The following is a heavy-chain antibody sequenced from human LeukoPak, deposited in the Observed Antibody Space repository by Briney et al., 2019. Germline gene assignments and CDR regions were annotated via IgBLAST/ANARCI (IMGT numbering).Heavy chain of an antibody. V-gene: IGHV4-59*12. CDR3: ARKQQLVPWGNYYFDY. Sequence: SETLSLTCTVSGGSISCYYWSWIRQPPGKGLEWIVYIYYSGSTNYNPSLKSRVTISVDKSNNQFSLQLSTLTAADTAVYYCARKQQLVPWGNYYFDYWGQGTLVTVSS. CDR2: IYYSGST. D-gene: IGHD6-13*01. J-gene: IGHJ4*02. CDR1: GGSISCYY.